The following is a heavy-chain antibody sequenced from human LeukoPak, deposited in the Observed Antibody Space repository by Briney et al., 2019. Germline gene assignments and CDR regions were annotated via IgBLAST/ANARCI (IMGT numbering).Heavy chain of an antibody. Sequence: PSETLSLTCTVSGGSLSSSSYYWGWIRQPPGKGLEWIGSIYYSGSTYYNPSLKSQVTISVNTSKNQFSLKLSSVTAADTAVYYCARLGRRFYNMDVWGQGTTVTVSS. V-gene: IGHV4-39*01. D-gene: IGHD2/OR15-2a*01. CDR1: GGSLSSSSYY. CDR2: IYYSGST. CDR3: ARLGRRFYNMDV. J-gene: IGHJ6*02.